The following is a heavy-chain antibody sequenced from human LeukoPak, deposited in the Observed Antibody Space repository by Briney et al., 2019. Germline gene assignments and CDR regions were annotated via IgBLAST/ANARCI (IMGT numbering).Heavy chain of an antibody. CDR1: GVSISGSNYY. CDR3: ARALRCRGVIMGTLPRCYGMDV. Sequence: PSETLSLTCTVSGVSISGSNYYWALIRQPPGKGLEWIGSIHYSGATYYNPSLKSRVTISVDTSKDQFSLNLSSVTAADTAVYYCARALRCRGVIMGTLPRCYGMDVWGQGTTATFSS. V-gene: IGHV4-39*01. D-gene: IGHD2-8*01. CDR2: IHYSGAT. J-gene: IGHJ6*02.